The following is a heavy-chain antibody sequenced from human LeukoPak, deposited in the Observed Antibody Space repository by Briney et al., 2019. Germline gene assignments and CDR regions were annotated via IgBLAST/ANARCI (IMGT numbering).Heavy chain of an antibody. J-gene: IGHJ3*02. CDR1: GYSISSGYY. V-gene: IGHV4-38-2*01. CDR2: IYHSGST. D-gene: IGHD2-15*01. CDR3: ATAYCSGGSCYQAYDAFDI. Sequence: PSKTLSLTCAVSGYSISSGYYWGWIRQPPGKGLEWIGSIYHSGSTYYNPSLKSRVTISVDTSKNQFSLKLSSVTAADTAVYYCATAYCSGGSCYQAYDAFDIWGQGTMVTVSS.